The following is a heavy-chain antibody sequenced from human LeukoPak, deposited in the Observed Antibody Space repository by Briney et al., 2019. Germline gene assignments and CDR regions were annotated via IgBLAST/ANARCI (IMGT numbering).Heavy chain of an antibody. CDR2: IYYSGST. D-gene: IGHD3-16*01. CDR3: ARLVGIGGLTGYYFDY. V-gene: IGHV4-34*01. CDR1: GGSFSGYY. J-gene: IGHJ4*02. Sequence: SETLSLTCAVYGGSFSGYYWSWIRQPPGKGLEWIGSIYYSGSTYYNPSLKSRVTISVDTSKNQFSLKLSSVTAADTAVYYCARLVGIGGLTGYYFDYWGQGTLVTVSS.